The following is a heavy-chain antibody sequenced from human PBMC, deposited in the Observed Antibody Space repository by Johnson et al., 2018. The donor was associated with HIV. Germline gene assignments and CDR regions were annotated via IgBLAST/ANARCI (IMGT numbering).Heavy chain of an antibody. CDR3: ATGVGIDAFDI. CDR1: GFTFSDYY. Sequence: RLVESGGGLVKPGGSLRLSCAASGFTFSDYYMSWIRQAPGKGLEWVSVIYSGGSTYYADSVKGRFTISRDNSKNTLYLQMNSLRAEDTAVYYCATGVGIDAFDIWGQGTMVTVSS. CDR2: IYSGGST. D-gene: IGHD2-21*01. V-gene: IGHV3-66*01. J-gene: IGHJ3*02.